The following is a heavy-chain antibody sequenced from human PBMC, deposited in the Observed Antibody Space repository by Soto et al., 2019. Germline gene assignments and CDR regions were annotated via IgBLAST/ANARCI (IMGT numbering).Heavy chain of an antibody. V-gene: IGHV3-21*01. CDR1: GFTFSSYS. CDR3: AISYYYDSSGYYGLDAFDI. CDR2: ISSSSSYI. D-gene: IGHD3-22*01. Sequence: EVLLVESGGGLVKPGGSLRLSCAASGFTFSSYSMNWVRQAPGKGLEWVSSISSSSSYIYYADSVKGRFTISNDNAKNSLYLKMQSLGAEDTAVYYCAISYYYDSSGYYGLDAFDIWGQGTMVTVSS. J-gene: IGHJ3*02.